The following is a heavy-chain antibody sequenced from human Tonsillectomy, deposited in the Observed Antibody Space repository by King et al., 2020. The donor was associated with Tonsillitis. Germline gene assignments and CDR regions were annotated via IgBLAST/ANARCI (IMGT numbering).Heavy chain of an antibody. CDR1: GFTFSSYS. CDR3: AGVPTALQSRPGYFDY. D-gene: IGHD4-11*01. J-gene: IGHJ4*02. Sequence: VQLVESGGGLVKPGGSLRLSCAASGFTFSSYSMNWVRQAPGKGLEWVSSISSSSSYIYYADSVKGRFTISRDNAKNSLYLQMNSLRAEDTAVYYCAGVPTALQSRPGYFDYWGQGPLVTVSA. CDR2: ISSSSSYI. V-gene: IGHV3-21*01.